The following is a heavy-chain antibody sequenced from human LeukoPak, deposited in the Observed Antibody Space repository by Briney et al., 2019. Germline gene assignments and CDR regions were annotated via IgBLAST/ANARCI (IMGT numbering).Heavy chain of an antibody. CDR3: ARLYGMAGDY. J-gene: IGHJ4*02. V-gene: IGHV4-39*07. CDR2: INHSGST. CDR1: GGSISSSSYY. D-gene: IGHD3-10*01. Sequence: SETLSLTCTVSGGSISSSSYYWSWIRQPPGKGLEWIGEINHSGSTNYNPSLKSRVTISVDTSKNQFSLKLSSVTAADTAVYYCARLYGMAGDYWGQGTLVTVSS.